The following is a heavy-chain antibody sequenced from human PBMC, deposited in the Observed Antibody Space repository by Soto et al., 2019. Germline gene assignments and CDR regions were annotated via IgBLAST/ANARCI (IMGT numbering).Heavy chain of an antibody. CDR2: ISGSGDST. Sequence: GGSLRLSCAASGFTFSSYAMNWVRQAPGKGLEWVSVISGSGDSTYYTDSVKGRFTISRDNSKNTLYLQMNSLRAEDTAVYYCARRGPGTYFDYWGKGTLVPVSS. CDR1: GFTFSSYA. D-gene: IGHD6-13*01. J-gene: IGHJ4*02. V-gene: IGHV3-23*01. CDR3: ARRGPGTYFDY.